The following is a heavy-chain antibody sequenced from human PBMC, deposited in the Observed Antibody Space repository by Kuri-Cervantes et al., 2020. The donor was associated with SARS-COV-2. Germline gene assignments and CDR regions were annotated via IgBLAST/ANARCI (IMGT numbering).Heavy chain of an antibody. J-gene: IGHJ5*02. CDR1: GGSISSGDYY. V-gene: IGHV4-30-4*08. Sequence: LRLSCTVSGGSISSGDYYWSWIRQPPGKGLEWIGYIYYSGSTYYNPSLKSRVTISVDTSKNQFSLKLSSVTAADTAVYYCARGGDYSYRFDPWGQGTLVTVSS. D-gene: IGHD4-17*01. CDR2: IYYSGST. CDR3: ARGGDYSYRFDP.